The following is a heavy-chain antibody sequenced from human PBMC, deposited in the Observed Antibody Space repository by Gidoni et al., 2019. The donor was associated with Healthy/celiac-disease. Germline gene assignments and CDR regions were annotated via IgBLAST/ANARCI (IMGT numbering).Heavy chain of an antibody. CDR3: ATDPSVVVVPAAGAFDI. V-gene: IGHV1-24*01. Sequence: QVQLVQSGAEVKKPGVSVKVSCKVSGYTITEFSMHWVRQAPGKGLEWMGGFDPEDGETIYAQKFQGRVTMTEDTSTDTAYMGLSSLRSEDTAVYYCATDPSVVVVPAAGAFDIWGQGTMVTVSS. J-gene: IGHJ3*02. CDR2: FDPEDGET. D-gene: IGHD2-2*01. CDR1: GYTITEFS.